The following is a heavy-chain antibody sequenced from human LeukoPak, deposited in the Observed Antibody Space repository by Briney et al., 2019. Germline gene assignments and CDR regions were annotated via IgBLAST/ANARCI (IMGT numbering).Heavy chain of an antibody. CDR1: DGSINTPNYY. V-gene: IGHV4-39*01. CDR2: IFYRGST. CDR3: ARTRYYYNSRSYGAPYYFDY. D-gene: IGHD3-10*01. Sequence: SETLSLTCTVSDGSINTPNYYWGWIRQPPGKGLEWIGNIFYRGSTYYGPSLKSRVTISLDTSKNQFSLKLSSVTAADTAVYYCARTRYYYNSRSYGAPYYFDYWGQGTLVTVSS. J-gene: IGHJ4*02.